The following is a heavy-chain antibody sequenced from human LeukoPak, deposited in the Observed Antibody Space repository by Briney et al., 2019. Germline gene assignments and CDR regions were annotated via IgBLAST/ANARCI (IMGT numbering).Heavy chain of an antibody. CDR3: AKRVATNYYYYYGTDV. V-gene: IGHV3-23*01. CDR1: GFTFSSYA. CDR2: ISGSGGST. D-gene: IGHD5-24*01. J-gene: IGHJ6*02. Sequence: PGGSLRLSCAASGFTFSSYAMSWVRQAPGKGLEWVSAISGSGGSTYYADSVKGRFTISRDNSKNTLYLQMNSLRAEDTAVYYCAKRVATNYYYYYGTDVWGQGTTVTVSS.